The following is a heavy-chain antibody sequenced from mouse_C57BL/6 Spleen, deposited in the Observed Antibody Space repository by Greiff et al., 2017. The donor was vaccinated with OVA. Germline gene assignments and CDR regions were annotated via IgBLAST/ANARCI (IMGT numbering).Heavy chain of an antibody. J-gene: IGHJ4*01. CDR2: IDPEDGDT. CDR3: TSWLRPGSYYAMDY. D-gene: IGHD3-2*02. CDR1: GFNIKDYY. V-gene: IGHV14-1*01. Sequence: VQLQQSGAELVRPGASVKLSCTASGFNIKDYYMHWVKQRPEQGLEWIGRIDPEDGDTDYAPKFQGKATMTADTSSNTAYLQLSSLTSEDTAVYYFTSWLRPGSYYAMDYWGQGTSVTVSS.